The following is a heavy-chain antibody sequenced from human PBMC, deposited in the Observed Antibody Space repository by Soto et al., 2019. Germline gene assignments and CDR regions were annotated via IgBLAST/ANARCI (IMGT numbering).Heavy chain of an antibody. CDR2: ISSSSSYT. D-gene: IGHD3-10*01. CDR3: ARDGPSALYGSGSYYRFDY. J-gene: IGHJ4*02. V-gene: IGHV3-11*06. CDR1: GFTFSDYY. Sequence: PGGSLRLSCAASGFTFSDYYMSWIRQAPGKGLEWVSYISSSSSYTNYAGSVKGRFTISRDNAKNSLYLQMNSLRAEDTAVYYCARDGPSALYGSGSYYRFDYWGQGTLVTVSS.